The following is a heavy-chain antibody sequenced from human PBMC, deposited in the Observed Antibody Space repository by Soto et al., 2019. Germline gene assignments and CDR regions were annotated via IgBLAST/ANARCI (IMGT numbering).Heavy chain of an antibody. CDR2: IYSAGSA. J-gene: IGHJ4*02. Sequence: PGGSLRLSCAASGFTVSTYHMSWVRQAPGKGLEWVSVIYSAGSADFADSVKVRFTISRDNSKNRLYLQMNSLRAEDTAVYYCANSLSPSHHLAQKGLDYWGQGTLVTVSS. V-gene: IGHV3-66*01. D-gene: IGHD2-21*01. CDR3: ANSLSPSHHLAQKGLDY. CDR1: GFTVSTYH.